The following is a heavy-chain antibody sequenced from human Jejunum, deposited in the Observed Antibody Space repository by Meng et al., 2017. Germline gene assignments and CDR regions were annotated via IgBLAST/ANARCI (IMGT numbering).Heavy chain of an antibody. Sequence: QVQLQEPGPGRVKPSGTLSLTCTVSGVSTTAPFYWTWIRQAPGKGLEWIGEVWPSGATYYNPSLSSRITISIDTSNNQFSLEVAFLTAADTAVYYCARAIRERYFDSWGQGTLVTVSS. D-gene: IGHD1-14*01. J-gene: IGHJ4*02. CDR2: VWPSGAT. V-gene: IGHV4-4*02. CDR1: GVSTTAPFY. CDR3: ARAIRERYFDS.